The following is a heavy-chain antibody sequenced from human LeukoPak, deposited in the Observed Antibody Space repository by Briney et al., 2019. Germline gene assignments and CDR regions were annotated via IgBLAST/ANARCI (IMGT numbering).Heavy chain of an antibody. D-gene: IGHD3-3*01. J-gene: IGHJ5*02. Sequence: ASVKVSCKASGYTFTSYGISRVRQAPGQGLEWMGWISAYNGNTNYAQKLYGRVTMTTDTSTSTAYMELRSLRSDDTAVYYRARGWVLEDNCFDPWGQGTLVTVSS. CDR3: ARGWVLEDNCFDP. CDR1: GYTFTSYG. CDR2: ISAYNGNT. V-gene: IGHV1-18*01.